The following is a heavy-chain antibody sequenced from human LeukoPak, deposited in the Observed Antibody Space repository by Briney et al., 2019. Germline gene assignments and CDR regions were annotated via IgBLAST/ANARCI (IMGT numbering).Heavy chain of an antibody. D-gene: IGHD5-18*01. J-gene: IGHJ4*02. CDR2: ISDSGRST. Sequence: PGGSLRLSCAASGFTFSDYAMSWVRQAPGKGLEWVSGISDSGRSTYYTDSVRGRCTISGDISKNMVYLQLNNLRAEDTALYFCARHDSFIPFWGQGTLVSVSS. V-gene: IGHV3-23*01. CDR3: ARHDSFIPF. CDR1: GFTFSDYA.